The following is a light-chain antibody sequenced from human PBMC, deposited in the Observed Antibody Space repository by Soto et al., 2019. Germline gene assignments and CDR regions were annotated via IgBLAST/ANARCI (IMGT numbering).Light chain of an antibody. CDR2: DAS. J-gene: IGKJ1*01. CDR1: QSISSW. CDR3: QQYNSYT. Sequence: DIQMTQSPSTLSASVGDRVTITCRDSQSISSWLAWYQQKPGKAPKLLIYDASRLESRVPSRFSGSGSGTEFTLTISSLQPDDFATYYCQQYNSYTFGQGTKVDIK. V-gene: IGKV1-5*01.